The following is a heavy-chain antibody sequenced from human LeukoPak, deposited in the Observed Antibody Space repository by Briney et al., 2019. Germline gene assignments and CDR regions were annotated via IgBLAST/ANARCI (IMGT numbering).Heavy chain of an antibody. J-gene: IGHJ2*01. CDR3: ARSRPVEPTAMLDL. CDR2: IYDSGST. Sequence: SETLSLTCTVSGGSIRSSYYYWGWIRQPPGKGLEWMGSIYDSGSTYYNPSLKSRVTISVDTSKNQFALKLNSVTAADTAVYYCARSRPVEPTAMLDLWGRGTLVTVSS. D-gene: IGHD1-1*01. V-gene: IGHV4-39*01. CDR1: GGSIRSSYYY.